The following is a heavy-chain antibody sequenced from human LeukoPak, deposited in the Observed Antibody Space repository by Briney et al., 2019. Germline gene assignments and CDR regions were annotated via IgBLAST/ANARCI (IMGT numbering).Heavy chain of an antibody. D-gene: IGHD5-18*01. CDR2: INPNSGGT. V-gene: IGHV1-2*02. J-gene: IGHJ4*02. Sequence: GASVKVSCKASGYTFTGYYMHWVRQAPGQGLEWMGWINPNSGGTNYAQKFQGRVTMTRDTSISTAYMELSRLRSDDTAVYYCARDGDWSDTAMETYYFDYWGQGTLVTVSS. CDR1: GYTFTGYY. CDR3: ARDGDWSDTAMETYYFDY.